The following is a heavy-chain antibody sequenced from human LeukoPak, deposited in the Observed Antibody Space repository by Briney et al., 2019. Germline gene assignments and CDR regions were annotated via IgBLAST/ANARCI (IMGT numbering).Heavy chain of an antibody. V-gene: IGHV3-23*01. J-gene: IGHJ4*02. CDR2: ISGTGSST. Sequence: GGSLRLSCAASGFAFSSYAMSWVRQAPGKGLEWVSAISGTGSSTYYADCVKGRFTISRDNSKDTLYLQMNSLRAEDTAIYYCAKITTTSSFSPLDYWGQGTLVTASS. CDR3: AKITTTSSFSPLDY. D-gene: IGHD3-22*01. CDR1: GFAFSSYA.